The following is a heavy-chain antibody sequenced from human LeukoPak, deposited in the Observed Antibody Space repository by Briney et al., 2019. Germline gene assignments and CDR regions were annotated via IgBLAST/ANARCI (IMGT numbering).Heavy chain of an antibody. Sequence: PGGSLRLSCAASGFTFDDYGMSWVRQAPGKGLEWVSYISSSGSTIYYADSVKGRFTISRDNAKNSLYLQMNSLRAEDTAVYYCVHLPNYDILTGYPSPNDYWGQGTLVTVSS. CDR3: VHLPNYDILTGYPSPNDY. V-gene: IGHV3-48*03. CDR2: ISSSGSTI. CDR1: GFTFDDYG. D-gene: IGHD3-9*01. J-gene: IGHJ4*02.